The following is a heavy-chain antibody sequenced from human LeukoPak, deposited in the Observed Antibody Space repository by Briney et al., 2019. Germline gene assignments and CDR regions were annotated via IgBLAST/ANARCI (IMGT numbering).Heavy chain of an antibody. CDR1: GGSINNYY. Sequence: SETLSLTCTVSGGSINNYYWNWIRQPAGKGLEWIGRIYTSGSTNYNPSLKSRVTISVDTSKNQFSLKLNSVTAADTAVYYCAANSADHNTLGSSYKVWGQGTLVTVSS. CDR2: IYTSGST. D-gene: IGHD3-10*01. J-gene: IGHJ4*02. V-gene: IGHV4-4*07. CDR3: AANSADHNTLGSSYKV.